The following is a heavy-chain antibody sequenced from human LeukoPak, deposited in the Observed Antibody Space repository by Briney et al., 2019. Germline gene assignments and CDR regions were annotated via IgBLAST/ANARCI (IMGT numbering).Heavy chain of an antibody. CDR1: GFTFSSYG. D-gene: IGHD1-26*01. J-gene: IGHJ4*02. V-gene: IGHV3-33*06. CDR3: AKTGGSYYAADY. Sequence: PGGSLRLSCAASGFTFSSYGMHWVRQAPDKGLEWVAIICYDGSNKYYADSVKGRFTISRDNSKNTVYLQMNSLRAEDTAVYYCAKTGGSYYAADYWGQGTLVTVSS. CDR2: ICYDGSNK.